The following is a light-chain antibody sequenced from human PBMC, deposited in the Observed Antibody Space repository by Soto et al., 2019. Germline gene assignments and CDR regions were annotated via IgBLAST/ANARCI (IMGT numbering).Light chain of an antibody. V-gene: IGKV3-15*01. J-gene: IGKJ1*01. CDR2: GAS. CDR3: QQYNNWPRT. Sequence: IVITQSPSAVSVTPGERATLSCRASQSVSSNLAWYQQKPGQAPRLLIYGASTRATGIPARFSGSGSGTEFTLTISSLQSEDFAVYYCQQYNNWPRTFAQRAKVDI. CDR1: QSVSSN.